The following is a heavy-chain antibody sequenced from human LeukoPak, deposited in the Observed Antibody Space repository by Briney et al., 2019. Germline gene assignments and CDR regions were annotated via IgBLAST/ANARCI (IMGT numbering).Heavy chain of an antibody. CDR2: INPNSGGT. J-gene: IGHJ6*02. D-gene: IGHD3-10*01. Sequence: GASVKVSCKASGYTFTGYHMHWVRQAPGQGLEWMGWINPNSGGTNYAQKFQGWVTMTRDTSISTAYMELSRLRSDDTAVYYCARDSVPEWHYGSGKGGMDVWGQGTTVTVSS. CDR1: GYTFTGYH. CDR3: ARDSVPEWHYGSGKGGMDV. V-gene: IGHV1-2*04.